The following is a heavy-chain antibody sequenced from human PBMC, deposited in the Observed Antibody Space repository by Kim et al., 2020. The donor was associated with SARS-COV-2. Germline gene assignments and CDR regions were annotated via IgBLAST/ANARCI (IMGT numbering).Heavy chain of an antibody. Sequence: ASVKVSCKASGYTFTSYGISWVRQAPGQGLEWMGWISAYNGNTNYAQKLQGRVTMTTATSTSTAYMELRSLRSDDAAVYYCARVSGYEQTTTIWFDPWGQGTLVTVSS. CDR2: ISAYNGNT. CDR3: ARVSGYEQTTTIWFDP. V-gene: IGHV1-18*01. J-gene: IGHJ5*02. D-gene: IGHD5-12*01. CDR1: GYTFTSYG.